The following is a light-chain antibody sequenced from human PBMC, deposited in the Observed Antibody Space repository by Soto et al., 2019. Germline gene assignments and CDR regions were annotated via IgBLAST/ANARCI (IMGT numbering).Light chain of an antibody. J-gene: IGKJ3*01. V-gene: IGKV1-33*01. CDR3: QQYDNLPKT. CDR1: QDISNY. CDR2: DAS. Sequence: DIQMTQSPSSLCASVGDRVTITCQASQDISNYLNWYQQKPGKAPKLLIYDASNLETGVPSRFSGSGSGTDFTFTISSLQPEDIATYYCQQYDNLPKTFGPGTKVDIK.